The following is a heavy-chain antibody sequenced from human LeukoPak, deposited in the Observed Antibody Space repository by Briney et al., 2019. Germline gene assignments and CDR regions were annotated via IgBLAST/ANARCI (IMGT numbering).Heavy chain of an antibody. CDR1: GYTFTGYF. V-gene: IGHV1-2*02. J-gene: IGHJ4*02. Sequence: GASVKVSCKASGYTFTGYFMHWVRQAPGQGLEWMGWINPNTGGTNYAQKFQGRVTMTRDTSISTAYMVLSRLRSDDTAVYFCARVKPVLCYDSVGYSDYWGQGTLVTVSS. CDR2: INPNTGGT. CDR3: ARVKPVLCYDSVGYSDY. D-gene: IGHD3-22*01.